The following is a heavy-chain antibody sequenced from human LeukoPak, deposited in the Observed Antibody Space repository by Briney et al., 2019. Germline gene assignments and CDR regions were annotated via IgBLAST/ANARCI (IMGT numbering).Heavy chain of an antibody. Sequence: TGGSLRLSCAASGFTFSTYGMHWVRQAPGKGLEWVAVIWSDGSNKYYADFVKGRFIISRDNSKKTLYLQMNSLRAEETAVYYCARESGDLLYFDYWGQGTLVTVSS. D-gene: IGHD1-26*01. J-gene: IGHJ4*02. CDR2: IWSDGSNK. V-gene: IGHV3-33*01. CDR3: ARESGDLLYFDY. CDR1: GFTFSTYG.